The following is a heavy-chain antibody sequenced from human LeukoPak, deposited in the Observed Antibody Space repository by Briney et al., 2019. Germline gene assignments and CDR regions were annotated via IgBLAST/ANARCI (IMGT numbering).Heavy chain of an antibody. J-gene: IGHJ4*02. V-gene: IGHV3-23*01. CDR3: GKDEIAARVAVAGYDY. CDR2: ISGSGGST. D-gene: IGHD6-19*01. Sequence: GGSPRLSCAASGFTFSSYAMSWVRQAPGKGLEWVSAISGSGGSTYYADSVKGRFTISRDNSKNTLYLQMNSLRAEDTAVYYCGKDEIAARVAVAGYDYWGQGTLVTVSS. CDR1: GFTFSSYA.